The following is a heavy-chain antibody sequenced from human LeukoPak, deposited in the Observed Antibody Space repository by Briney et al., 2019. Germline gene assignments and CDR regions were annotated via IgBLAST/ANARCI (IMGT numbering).Heavy chain of an antibody. V-gene: IGHV1-3*01. CDR1: GYTFTSYA. D-gene: IGHD6-13*01. CDR2: INAGNGNT. CDR3: ARVQVRCSSSWYLPGDY. Sequence: GASVKVSCKASGYTFTSYAMHWVRQAPGQRLEWMGWINAGNGNTKYSQKFQGRVTITRDTSASTAYMELSSLRSEDTAVYYCARVQVRCSSSWYLPGDYWGQGTLVTVSS. J-gene: IGHJ4*02.